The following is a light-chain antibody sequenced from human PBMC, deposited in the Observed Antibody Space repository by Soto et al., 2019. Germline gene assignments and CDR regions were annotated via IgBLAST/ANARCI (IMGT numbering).Light chain of an antibody. V-gene: IGKV1-27*01. CDR1: QGISNF. CDR3: HKYNSAPFT. J-gene: IGKJ3*01. Sequence: DIQMTQSPSSLSASVGDRVTITCRASQGISNFLAWYQQKPGKVPRLLIYAASTLQSGVPSRFSGSGSGTDFTLTISSLQPEDVATYYCHKYNSAPFTFGPGTKVDIK. CDR2: AAS.